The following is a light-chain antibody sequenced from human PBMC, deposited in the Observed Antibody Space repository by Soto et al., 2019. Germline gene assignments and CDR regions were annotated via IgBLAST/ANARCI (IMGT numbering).Light chain of an antibody. J-gene: IGKJ1*01. V-gene: IGKV1-39*01. CDR3: QQSYSTPWT. Sequence: DIQMTQSPSSLSASVGDRVTITCRASQSISNYLSWYQQIPGKAPKLLIYAASTLRSGVSSRFRVSGSGTDFTLTISSLQPEDFATYYCQQSYSTPWTFGPGAKVEIK. CDR2: AAS. CDR1: QSISNY.